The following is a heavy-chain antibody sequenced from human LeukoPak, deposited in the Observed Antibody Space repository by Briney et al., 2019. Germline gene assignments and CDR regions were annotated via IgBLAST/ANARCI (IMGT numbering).Heavy chain of an antibody. V-gene: IGHV3-30*04. D-gene: IGHD5-12*01. Sequence: PGRSLRLSCAASGFTFSSYAMHWVRQAPGKGLEWVAVISFDGSNKYYADSVKGRFTISRDNSKNTLYLQMNSLRAEDTAVYYSARGSRTIVTTKFARGHYMDVWGKGTTVTVSS. J-gene: IGHJ6*03. CDR2: ISFDGSNK. CDR3: ARGSRTIVTTKFARGHYMDV. CDR1: GFTFSSYA.